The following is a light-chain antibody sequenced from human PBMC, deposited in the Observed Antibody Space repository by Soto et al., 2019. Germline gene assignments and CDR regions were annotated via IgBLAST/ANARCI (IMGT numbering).Light chain of an antibody. CDR3: QKYSSVPL. CDR2: AAS. CDR1: QGISNY. Sequence: DLQMTQSPSSLSASVGDRVTITCRASQGISNYIAWYQQKPGKAPKLLIYAASTLQSGVPSRFSGSGSGTDFTLTINSRQPEDVATYSCQKYSSVPLFGPGTKVDIK. J-gene: IGKJ3*01. V-gene: IGKV1-27*01.